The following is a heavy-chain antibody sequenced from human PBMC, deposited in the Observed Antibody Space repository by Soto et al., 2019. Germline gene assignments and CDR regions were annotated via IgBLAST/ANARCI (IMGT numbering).Heavy chain of an antibody. CDR2: IKQDGSEK. V-gene: IGHV3-7*01. CDR1: GFTFSSYW. CDR3: ARAQITWIQLWGHFDY. Sequence: PGGSLRLSCAASGFTFSSYWMSWVRQAPGKGLEWVANIKQDGSEKYYVDSVKGRFTISRDNAKNSLYLQMNSLRAEDTAVYYCARAQITWIQLWGHFDYCGQGTLDTVSA. D-gene: IGHD5-18*01. J-gene: IGHJ4*02.